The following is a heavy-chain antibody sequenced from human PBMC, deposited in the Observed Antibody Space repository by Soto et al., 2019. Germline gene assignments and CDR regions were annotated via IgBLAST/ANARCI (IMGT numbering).Heavy chain of an antibody. D-gene: IGHD2-2*01. CDR1: GFTFSSYG. Sequence: SLRLSCAASGFTFSSYGMHWVRQAPGKGLEWVAVISYDGSNKYYADSVKGRFTISRDNSKNTLYLQMNSLRAEDTAVYYCAKSRIVVVPAASYYFDYWGQGTLVTVSS. J-gene: IGHJ4*02. V-gene: IGHV3-30*18. CDR2: ISYDGSNK. CDR3: AKSRIVVVPAASYYFDY.